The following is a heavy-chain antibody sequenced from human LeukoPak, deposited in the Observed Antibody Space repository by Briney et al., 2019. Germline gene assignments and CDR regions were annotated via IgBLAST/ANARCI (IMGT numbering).Heavy chain of an antibody. CDR2: IYHSGNT. Sequence: PSETLSLTCTVSGGSISRGGYYWSWMRQHPGKGLEWIGSIYHSGNTYYNPSLKSRVTISVDTSKSQFSLKLNSVTAADTAVYYCARVFARYSGSFWGQGTLVTVS. J-gene: IGHJ4*02. D-gene: IGHD1-26*01. V-gene: IGHV4-39*07. CDR3: ARVFARYSGSF. CDR1: GGSISRGGYY.